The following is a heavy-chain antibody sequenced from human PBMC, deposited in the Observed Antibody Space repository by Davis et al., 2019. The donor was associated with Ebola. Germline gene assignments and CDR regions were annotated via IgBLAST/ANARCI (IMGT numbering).Heavy chain of an antibody. J-gene: IGHJ6*02. CDR3: ATVTRGRYYYYYGMDV. V-gene: IGHV1-8*02. CDR1: GYTFTSYG. D-gene: IGHD4-17*01. CDR2: MNPNSGNT. Sequence: ASVKVSCKASGYTFTSYGINWVRQATGQGLEWMGWMNPNSGNTGYAQKFQGRATMTRNTSISTAYMELSSLRSEDTAVYYCATVTRGRYYYYYGMDVWGQGTTVTVSS.